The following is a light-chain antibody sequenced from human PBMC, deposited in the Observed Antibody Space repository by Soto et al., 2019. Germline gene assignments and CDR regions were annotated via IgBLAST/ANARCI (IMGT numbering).Light chain of an antibody. CDR2: EVS. J-gene: IGKJ5*01. CDR3: MQGIQVPIT. Sequence: EIVMTQTPLRLSVPPGQPASISCMPGRTLLHTDGKTYLYLYQQKSGQPPQLLIYEVSRRFSGVPDRFSGSGSGTDFTLKISRVEAEDVGVYYCMQGIQVPITFGQGTRLEIK. V-gene: IGKV2-29*03. CDR1: RTLLHTDGKTY.